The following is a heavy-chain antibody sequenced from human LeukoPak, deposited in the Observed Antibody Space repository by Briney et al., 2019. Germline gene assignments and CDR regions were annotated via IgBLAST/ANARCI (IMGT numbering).Heavy chain of an antibody. V-gene: IGHV3-30*03. Sequence: GGSLRLSCAASGFTFRSYGMHWVRQAPGKGLEWVAVTSYDGSKKYYADSVKGRFTISRDNAKNSLYLQMISLRVEDTAVYYCARGGAGATKDDTFDIWGQGTMVTVSS. CDR2: TSYDGSKK. D-gene: IGHD1-1*01. J-gene: IGHJ3*02. CDR1: GFTFRSYG. CDR3: ARGGAGATKDDTFDI.